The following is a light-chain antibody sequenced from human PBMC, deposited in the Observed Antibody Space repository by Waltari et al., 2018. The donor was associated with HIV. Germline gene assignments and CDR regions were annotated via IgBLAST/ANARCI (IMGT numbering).Light chain of an antibody. J-gene: IGLJ2*01. Sequence: QSALTQPPSASGSLGQSVTISCTGSSSDIGAYDSVSWFQQHPHSAPKLLLYEVTKRPSGVPDRFSGSRSGDTACLSVSGLQPDDSAAYFGSSYGDNIRVLFGGGTNLTVL. V-gene: IGLV2-8*01. CDR1: SSDIGAYDS. CDR3: SSYGDNIRVL. CDR2: EVT.